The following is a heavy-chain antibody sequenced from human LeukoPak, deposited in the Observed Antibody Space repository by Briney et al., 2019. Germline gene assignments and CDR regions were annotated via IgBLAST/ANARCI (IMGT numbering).Heavy chain of an antibody. CDR3: TTVGSPGSSWYWGYYYYGMDV. CDR1: GFTFSSYT. CDR2: IKSKTDGGTT. V-gene: IGHV3-15*07. Sequence: GGSLRLSCAASGFTFSSYTMNWVRQAPGKGLEWVGRIKSKTDGGTTDYAAPVKGRFTISRDDSKNTLYLQMNSLKTEDTAVYYCTTVGSPGSSWYWGYYYYGMDVWGQGTTVTVSS. J-gene: IGHJ6*02. D-gene: IGHD6-13*01.